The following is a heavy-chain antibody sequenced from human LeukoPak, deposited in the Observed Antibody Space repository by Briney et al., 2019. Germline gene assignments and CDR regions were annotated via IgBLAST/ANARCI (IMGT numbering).Heavy chain of an antibody. V-gene: IGHV4-4*07. CDR2: IYTSGST. Sequence: PSETLSLTCTVSGGSISSYYWSWIRQPAGKGLEWIGRIYTSGSTNYNPSLKSRVTMSVDTSKNQFSLKLSSVTAADTAVYYCARAVHDFWSGSSDAFDIWGQGTMVIVSS. D-gene: IGHD3-3*01. J-gene: IGHJ3*02. CDR1: GGSISSYY. CDR3: ARAVHDFWSGSSDAFDI.